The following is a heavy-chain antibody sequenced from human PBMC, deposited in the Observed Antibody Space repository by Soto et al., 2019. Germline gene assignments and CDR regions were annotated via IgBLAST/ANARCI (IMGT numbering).Heavy chain of an antibody. CDR1: GFSLTTSGVG. CDR3: AHIPQINSPWGYEY. D-gene: IGHD2-21*01. J-gene: IGHJ4*02. V-gene: IGHV2-5*02. CDR2: IFWDDDK. Sequence: QITLKESGPTLVNPTQTLTLTCTLSGFSLTTSGVGVGWIRQPPGKALEWLALIFWDDDKRYSPSLKSRLTITKDTSKNQVVLTMTNMDPADTATYYCAHIPQINSPWGYEYWGQGTLVTVSS.